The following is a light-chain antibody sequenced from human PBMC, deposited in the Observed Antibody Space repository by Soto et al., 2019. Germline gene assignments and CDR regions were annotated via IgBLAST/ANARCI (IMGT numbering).Light chain of an antibody. V-gene: IGLV2-23*01. Sequence: QSALTQPASVSGSPGQSITISCTGTSSDVGSYNFVSWFQQHPGKVPKLIIYEGTERPSGVSNRFSASKSANTASLTISGPQPEDEADYYCCSYAGPSTIFGGGTKLTVL. CDR3: CSYAGPSTI. J-gene: IGLJ2*01. CDR1: SSDVGSYNF. CDR2: EGT.